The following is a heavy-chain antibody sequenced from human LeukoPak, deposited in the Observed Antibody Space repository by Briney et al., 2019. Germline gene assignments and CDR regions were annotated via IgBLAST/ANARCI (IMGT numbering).Heavy chain of an antibody. D-gene: IGHD5-18*01. J-gene: IGHJ2*01. Sequence: SETLSLTCTVSGVSISSYYWSWIRQPPGKGLEWIGYIYYSGSTNYNPSLKSRVTISVDTSKNQFSLKLSSVTAADTAVYYCARYRAAMGDWYFDLWGRGTLVTVSS. CDR3: ARYRAAMGDWYFDL. CDR1: GVSISSYY. CDR2: IYYSGST. V-gene: IGHV4-59*01.